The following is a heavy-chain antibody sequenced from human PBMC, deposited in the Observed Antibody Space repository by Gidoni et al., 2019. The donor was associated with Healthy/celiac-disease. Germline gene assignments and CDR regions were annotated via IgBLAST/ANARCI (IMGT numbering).Heavy chain of an antibody. D-gene: IGHD6-19*01. CDR3: ASSTGIAGDGSVNRGENDAFDI. CDR2: IIHIFGTE. CDR1: GCTFSSYA. Sequence: QVQLVQSGAEVTKPGSSVKVSCKASGCTFSSYAIIWVRQGPGQGLEWMGGIIHIFGTENYAQKVKGRGKMTGDESTSTGDMERSSMRSEGRAVYYCASSTGIAGDGSVNRGENDAFDIWGQGTMVTVSS. J-gene: IGHJ3*02. V-gene: IGHV1-69*12.